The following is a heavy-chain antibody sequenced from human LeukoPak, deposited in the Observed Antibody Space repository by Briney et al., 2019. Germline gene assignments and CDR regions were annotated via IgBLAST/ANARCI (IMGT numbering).Heavy chain of an antibody. CDR2: ISYDGSNK. Sequence: GGSLRLSCAASGFTFSSYGMHWVRQAPGKGLEWVAVISYDGSNKYYADSVKGRFTISRDNSKNTLYLQMNSLRAEDTAVYYCGEDGCAIFGVIIKLATEYGDAFDIWGQGTMVTVSS. CDR1: GFTFSSYG. V-gene: IGHV3-30*18. CDR3: GEDGCAIFGVIIKLATEYGDAFDI. D-gene: IGHD3-3*01. J-gene: IGHJ3*02.